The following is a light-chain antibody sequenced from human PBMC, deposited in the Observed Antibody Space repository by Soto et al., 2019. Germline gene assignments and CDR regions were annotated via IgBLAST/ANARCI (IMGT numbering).Light chain of an antibody. V-gene: IGLV1-44*01. CDR1: SSNIGSTT. CDR2: NNN. CDR3: AAWDDSLNGVV. J-gene: IGLJ3*02. Sequence: QSVLTQPPSASGTPGQRVTIACSGSSSNIGSTTVKWYQQLPGTAPKPLIYNNNQRPSGVPDRFSGSKSGTSASLAISGLQSEDEADYYCAAWDDSLNGVVFGGGTQLTVL.